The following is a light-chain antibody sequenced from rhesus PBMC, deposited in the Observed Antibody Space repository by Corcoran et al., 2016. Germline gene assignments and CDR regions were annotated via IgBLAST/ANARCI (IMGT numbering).Light chain of an antibody. J-gene: IGKJ4*01. CDR3: QHDYSWPT. V-gene: IGKV3-17*03. Sequence: EIVMTQSPATLSLSPGERATLSCRASQSVSSRLAWYQQKPGQAPRLLIYDASRRATGIPDRFSGSWSGTEVTLTSSSLEPEDVGVYYCQHDYSWPTFGGGTKVEIK. CDR1: QSVSSR. CDR2: DAS.